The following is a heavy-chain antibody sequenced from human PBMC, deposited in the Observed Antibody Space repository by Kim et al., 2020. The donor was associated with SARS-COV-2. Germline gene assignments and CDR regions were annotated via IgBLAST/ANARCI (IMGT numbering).Heavy chain of an antibody. Sequence: GGSLRLSCAASGFSFDDHAMHWVRQPPGKGLEWVALISWGGHATFYADSVEGRFTISRDNERNSLFLEMSTLRPEDTALYYCAKAGDGYDIDHWGQGTL. D-gene: IGHD3-22*01. V-gene: IGHV3-43D*03. CDR3: AKAGDGYDIDH. CDR2: ISWGGHAT. J-gene: IGHJ5*02. CDR1: GFSFDDHA.